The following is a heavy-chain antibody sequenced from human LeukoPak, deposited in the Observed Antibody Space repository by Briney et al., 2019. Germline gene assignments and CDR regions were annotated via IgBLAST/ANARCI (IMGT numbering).Heavy chain of an antibody. CDR2: ISAYNGNT. Sequence: ASVTVSCKASGYTFTSYGITWVRQAPGQGLEWMGWISAYNGNTNYAQKLQGGVTITTDTSTSTAYMELRSLRSDDTAVYYCAREADYCTNGVCYTVHYFDYWGQGTLVTVSS. CDR3: AREADYCTNGVCYTVHYFDY. V-gene: IGHV1-18*01. D-gene: IGHD2-8*01. CDR1: GYTFTSYG. J-gene: IGHJ4*02.